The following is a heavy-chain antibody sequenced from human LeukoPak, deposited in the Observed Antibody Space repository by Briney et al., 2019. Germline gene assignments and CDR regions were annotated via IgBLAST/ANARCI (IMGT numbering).Heavy chain of an antibody. CDR1: GFTFSTYA. J-gene: IGHJ4*02. V-gene: IGHV3-23*01. CDR3: AKSFRFPPFDY. Sequence: PGGSLRLSCAASGFTFSTYAMSWIRQAPGKGLEWVSGISGGGGSTYYADSVKGRFTISRDNSKNTLYLQMNSLRAEDTAIYYCAKSFRFPPFDYWGQGTLVTVSS. CDR2: ISGGGGST. D-gene: IGHD2-21*01.